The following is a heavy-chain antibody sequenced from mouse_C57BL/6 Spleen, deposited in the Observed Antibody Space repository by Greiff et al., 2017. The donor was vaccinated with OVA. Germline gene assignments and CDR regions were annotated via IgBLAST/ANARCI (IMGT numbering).Heavy chain of an antibody. V-gene: IGHV5-4*01. CDR3: ARDGAYEYFYLDY. Sequence: EVMLVESGGGLVKPGGSLKLSCAASGFTFSSYAMSWVRQTPEKRLEWVATISDGGSYTYYPDNVKGRFTISRDNAKNNLYLQMSHLKSEDTAMYYCARDGAYEYFYLDYWGQGTTLTVSS. CDR2: ISDGGSYT. CDR1: GFTFSSYA. J-gene: IGHJ2*01. D-gene: IGHD2-4*01.